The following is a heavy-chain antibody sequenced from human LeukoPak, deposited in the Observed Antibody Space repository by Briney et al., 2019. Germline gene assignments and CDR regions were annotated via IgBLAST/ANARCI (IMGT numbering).Heavy chain of an antibody. Sequence: GASVKVSCKASGYTFTSYGISWVRQAPGQGLEWMGWISAYNGNTNYAQKLQGRVTMTTDTSTSTAYMELRSLRSEDTAVYYCARVGSMTNSGSYLDYWGQGTLVTVSS. CDR2: ISAYNGNT. D-gene: IGHD1-26*01. CDR3: ARVGSMTNSGSYLDY. J-gene: IGHJ4*02. V-gene: IGHV1-18*01. CDR1: GYTFTSYG.